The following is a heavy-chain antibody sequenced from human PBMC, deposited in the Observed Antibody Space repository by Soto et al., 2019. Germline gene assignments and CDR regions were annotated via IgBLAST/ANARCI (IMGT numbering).Heavy chain of an antibody. CDR2: IIPIFGTA. CDR1: GGTFSSFA. D-gene: IGHD5-18*01. V-gene: IGHV1-69*13. J-gene: IGHJ4*02. Sequence: ASVKVSCKASGGTFSSFAISWVRRAPGQGLEWMGGIIPIFGTANYAQRFQGRVTITADESTNTAYMELSSLRSEDTAVYYCARDEISVIGSYGLQGFDYWGQGTLVTVSS. CDR3: ARDEISVIGSYGLQGFDY.